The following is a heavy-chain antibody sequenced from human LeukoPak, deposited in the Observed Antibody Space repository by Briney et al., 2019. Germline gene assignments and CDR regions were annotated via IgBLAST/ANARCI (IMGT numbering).Heavy chain of an antibody. CDR2: IYHSGST. J-gene: IGHJ5*02. CDR3: ASAEPRGIIWYPS. CDR1: GASISSHNW. V-gene: IGHV4-4*02. D-gene: IGHD6-13*01. Sequence: SGTLSLTCAVSGASISSHNWWWSWVRQPPGKGLEWIGEIYHSGSTNYNPSLKSRVTMSVDKSKNQFSLNLSSMTAADTAVYYCASAEPRGIIWYPSWGQGTLVTVSS.